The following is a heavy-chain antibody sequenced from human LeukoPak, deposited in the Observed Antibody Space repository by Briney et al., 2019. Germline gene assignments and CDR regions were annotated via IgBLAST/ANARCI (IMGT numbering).Heavy chain of an antibody. CDR2: IYYSGST. J-gene: IGHJ4*02. D-gene: IGHD2-2*01. Sequence: PSETLSLTCTVSGGSISSYYWSWIRQPPGKGLEWIGYIYYSGSTYYNPSLKSRVTISVDTSKNQFSLKLSSVTAADTAVYYCARDPYCSSTSCSWLWGQGTLVTVSS. CDR1: GGSISSYY. CDR3: ARDPYCSSTSCSWL. V-gene: IGHV4-59*12.